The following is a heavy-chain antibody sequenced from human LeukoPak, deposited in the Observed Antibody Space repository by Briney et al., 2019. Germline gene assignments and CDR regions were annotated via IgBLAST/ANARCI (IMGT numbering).Heavy chain of an antibody. CDR1: GLTFSSYT. V-gene: IGHV3-23*01. CDR2: ITGSGGSS. CDR3: AKEEEMAPIQTTDH. Sequence: AGGSLRLSCAASGLTFSSYTMCWVRQAPGKELEWVSAITGSGGSSYYVDSAKGRFTISRDNSKNTLHLQMNSLRAEDTAIYYCAKEEEMAPIQTTDHWGQGTLVTVSS. J-gene: IGHJ4*02. D-gene: IGHD5-24*01.